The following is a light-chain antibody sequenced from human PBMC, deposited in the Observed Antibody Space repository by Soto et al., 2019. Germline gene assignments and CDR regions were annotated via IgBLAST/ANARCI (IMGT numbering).Light chain of an antibody. CDR2: DAS. Sequence: EIVLTQSPATLSLSPGERATLSCRASQSVSSYLAWYQQKPGQAPRPLIHDASNRATGIPARFSGSGSGTVFTLTISSLEPEDFAHYFCQQRSSWPRGTFGQGTKLEIK. J-gene: IGKJ2*02. CDR3: QQRSSWPRGT. CDR1: QSVSSY. V-gene: IGKV3-11*01.